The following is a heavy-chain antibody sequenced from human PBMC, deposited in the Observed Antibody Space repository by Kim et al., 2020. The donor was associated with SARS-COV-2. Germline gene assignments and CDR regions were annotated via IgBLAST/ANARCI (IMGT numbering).Heavy chain of an antibody. J-gene: IGHJ6*02. D-gene: IGHD5-18*01. V-gene: IGHV3-15*01. CDR1: GFTFSNAW. Sequence: GGSLRLSCAASGFTFSNAWMSWVRQAPGKGLEWVGRIKSKTDGGTTDYAAPVKGRFTISRDDSKNTLYLQMNSLKTEDTAVYCCTTDRGFRYGYAYYYYGMDVWGQGTTVTVSS. CDR3: TTDRGFRYGYAYYYYGMDV. CDR2: IKSKTDGGTT.